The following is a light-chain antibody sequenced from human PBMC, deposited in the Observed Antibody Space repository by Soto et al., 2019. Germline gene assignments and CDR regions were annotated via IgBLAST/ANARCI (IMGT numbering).Light chain of an antibody. CDR1: QSISSY. V-gene: IGKV1-33*01. CDR2: GAS. J-gene: IGKJ4*01. CDR3: QQYDNLPLT. Sequence: DIQMTQSPSSLSASVGDRVTITCRASQSISSYLNWYQQKPGKAPKLLIHGASSLEAGVPSRFSGSGSGTDFTFTISGLQPEDVATYHCQQYDNLPLTFGGGTKVDIK.